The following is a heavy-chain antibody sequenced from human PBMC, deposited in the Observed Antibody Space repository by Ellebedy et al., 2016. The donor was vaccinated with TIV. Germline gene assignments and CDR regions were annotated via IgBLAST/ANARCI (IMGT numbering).Heavy chain of an antibody. CDR3: AKDRTAGDGYWVFDS. Sequence: PGGSLRLSCAASGFTFSNFAMSWVRQAPGKGLEWVSGIVGGGAVRYADSVKGRFTISRDNSKNTVDLQMKSLRDEDTAVYFCAKDRTAGDGYWVFDSWGQGTLVTVSS. V-gene: IGHV3-23*01. D-gene: IGHD5-18*01. CDR1: GFTFSNFA. CDR2: IVGGGAVR. J-gene: IGHJ4*02.